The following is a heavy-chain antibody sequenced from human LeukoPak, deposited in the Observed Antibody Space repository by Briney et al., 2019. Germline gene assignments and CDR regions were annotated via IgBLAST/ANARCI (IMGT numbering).Heavy chain of an antibody. Sequence: SETLSLTCTVSGGSISSYYWSWIRQPPGKGLEWIGYIYYSGSTNYNPSLKSRVTISVDTSKNQFSLKLSSVTAADTAVYYCARQVGATGTWFDPWGQGTLVTASS. D-gene: IGHD1-26*01. V-gene: IGHV4-59*01. CDR3: ARQVGATGTWFDP. CDR1: GGSISSYY. J-gene: IGHJ5*02. CDR2: IYYSGST.